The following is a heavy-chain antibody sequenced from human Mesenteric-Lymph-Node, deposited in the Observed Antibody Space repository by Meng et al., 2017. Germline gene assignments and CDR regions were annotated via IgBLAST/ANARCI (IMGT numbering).Heavy chain of an antibody. J-gene: IGHJ4*02. Sequence: QVQLQQSGPGLVKPPQTLSLTCAISGDSVSTNSAAWNWIRQSPSGGLEWLGRTYYKSKWYNDYAESVKSRITINPDTSKNQFSLQLNSVTPEDTAAYYCARDPAAFDFWGQGILVTVSS. V-gene: IGHV6-1*01. CDR1: GDSVSTNSAA. D-gene: IGHD6-25*01. CDR2: TYYKSKWYN. CDR3: ARDPAAFDF.